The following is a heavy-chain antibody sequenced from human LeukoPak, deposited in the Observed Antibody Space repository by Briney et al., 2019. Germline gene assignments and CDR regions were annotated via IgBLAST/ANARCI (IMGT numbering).Heavy chain of an antibody. CDR2: ISYDGSNK. D-gene: IGHD3-16*02. J-gene: IGHJ6*02. CDR3: ARDHPHSFIGYGMDV. Sequence: GRSLRLSCAASGFTFSSYAMHWVRQAPGEGLEWVAVISYDGSNKYYADSVKGRFTISRDNSKNTLYLQMNSLRAEDTAVYYCARDHPHSFIGYGMDVWGQGTTVTVSS. V-gene: IGHV3-30-3*01. CDR1: GFTFSSYA.